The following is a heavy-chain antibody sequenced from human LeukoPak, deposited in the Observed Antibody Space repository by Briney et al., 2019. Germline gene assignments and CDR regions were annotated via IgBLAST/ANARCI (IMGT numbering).Heavy chain of an antibody. CDR1: GGSISSYY. CDR2: IYYSGST. V-gene: IGHV4-59*01. Sequence: SETLSLTCTVPGGSISSYYWSWIRQPPGKGLEWIGYIYYSGSTNYNPSLKSRVTISVDTSKNQFSLKLSSVTAADTAVYYCARDHKSDYYDSSGYYVYALDIWGQGTMVTVSS. J-gene: IGHJ3*02. D-gene: IGHD3-22*01. CDR3: ARDHKSDYYDSSGYYVYALDI.